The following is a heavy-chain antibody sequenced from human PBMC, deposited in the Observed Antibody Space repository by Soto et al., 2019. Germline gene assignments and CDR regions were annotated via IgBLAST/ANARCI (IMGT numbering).Heavy chain of an antibody. CDR2: IKSKTDGGTT. V-gene: IGHV3-15*01. D-gene: IGHD5-12*01. CDR3: TTPGEWLRWGGFDY. Sequence: VGSLRLSCAASGFTFSNAWMSWVRQAPGKGLEWVGRIKSKTDGGTTDYAAPVKGRFTISRDDSKNTLYLQMNSLKTEDTAVYYCTTPGEWLRWGGFDYWGQGTLVTVSS. J-gene: IGHJ4*02. CDR1: GFTFSNAW.